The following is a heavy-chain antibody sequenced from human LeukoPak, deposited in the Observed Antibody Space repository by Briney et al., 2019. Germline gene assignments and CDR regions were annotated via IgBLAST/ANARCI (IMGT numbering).Heavy chain of an antibody. CDR2: ISWNSGSI. V-gene: IGHV3-9*01. CDR3: AKALDFWSGYGPGAHFDY. CDR1: GFTFDDYA. J-gene: IGHJ4*02. Sequence: GGSLRLSCAASGFTFDDYAMHWVRRAPGKGLEWVSGISWNSGSIGYADSVKGRFTISRDNAKNSLYLQMNSLRAEDTALYYCAKALDFWSGYGPGAHFDYWGQGTLVTVSS. D-gene: IGHD3-3*01.